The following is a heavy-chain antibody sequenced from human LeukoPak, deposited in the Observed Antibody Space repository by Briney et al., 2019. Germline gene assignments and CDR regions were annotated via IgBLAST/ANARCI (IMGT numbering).Heavy chain of an antibody. CDR1: GYSINDHY. CDR2: IYSSVST. D-gene: IGHD2-15*01. V-gene: IGHV4-4*09. J-gene: IGHJ6*03. CDR3: ARQRCSGGSCYRVDQLYYMDV. Sequence: AETLSLTCTVSGYSINDHYLSWIRQPPGKGLEWIAYIYSSVSTNYNASLKSRVTISIDTSKSQFSLQLTTVTASDAGVYYCARQRCSGGSCYRVDQLYYMDVWGKGTTVTVSS.